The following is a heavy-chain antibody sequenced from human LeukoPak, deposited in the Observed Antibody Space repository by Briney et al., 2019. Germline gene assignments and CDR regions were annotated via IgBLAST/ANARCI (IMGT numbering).Heavy chain of an antibody. V-gene: IGHV1-69*04. D-gene: IGHD3-22*01. CDR3: AREVYYDSSGYYYYYGMDV. J-gene: IGHJ6*02. Sequence: ASVKVSCKASGGTLSSYAISWVRQAPGQGLEWMGRIIPILGIANYAQKFQGRVTITADKSTSTAYMELSSLRSEDTAVYYCAREVYYDSSGYYYYYGMDVWGQGTTVTVSS. CDR1: GGTLSSYA. CDR2: IIPILGIA.